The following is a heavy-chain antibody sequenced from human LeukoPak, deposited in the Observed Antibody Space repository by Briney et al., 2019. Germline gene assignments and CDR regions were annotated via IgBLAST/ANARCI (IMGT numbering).Heavy chain of an antibody. V-gene: IGHV3-23*01. Sequence: RGSLRLSCAASGFTFSSYAMSWVRQAPGKGLEWVSAISGSGGSTYYADSVKGRFTISRDNSKNTLYLQMNSLRAEDTAVYYCAKGDGDYSSPFGYWGQGTLVTVSS. J-gene: IGHJ4*02. CDR3: AKGDGDYSSPFGY. CDR2: ISGSGGST. D-gene: IGHD4-17*01. CDR1: GFTFSSYA.